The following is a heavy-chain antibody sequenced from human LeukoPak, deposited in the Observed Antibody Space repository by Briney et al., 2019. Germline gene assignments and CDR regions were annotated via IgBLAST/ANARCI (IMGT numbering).Heavy chain of an antibody. J-gene: IGHJ4*02. Sequence: SETLSLTCTVSGYSITSGYYWGWIRQPPGKGLEWIGTIYHSGSTSYNPSLKSRVTISVDTSKNQFSLKLSSVTAADTALYYCASTTSLSFFDYWGQGTLVTVSS. D-gene: IGHD1-1*01. CDR3: ASTTSLSFFDY. CDR2: IYHSGST. V-gene: IGHV4-38-2*02. CDR1: GYSITSGYY.